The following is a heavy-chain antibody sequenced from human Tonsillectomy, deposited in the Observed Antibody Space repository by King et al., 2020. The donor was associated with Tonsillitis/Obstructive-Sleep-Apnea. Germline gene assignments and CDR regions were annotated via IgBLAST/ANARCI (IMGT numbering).Heavy chain of an antibody. CDR1: GGSFSGYY. CDR3: AREVPPSYSNYYYYYMDV. V-gene: IGHV4-34*01. J-gene: IGHJ6*03. CDR2: INHSGST. Sequence: VQLQQWGAGLLKPSETRSLTCAVYGGSFSGYYWSWIRQPPGKGLEWIGEINHSGSTNYNPSLKSRVTISVDTSKNQFSLKLSSVTAADTAVYYCAREVPPSYSNYYYYYMDVWGKGTTVTISS. D-gene: IGHD4-11*01.